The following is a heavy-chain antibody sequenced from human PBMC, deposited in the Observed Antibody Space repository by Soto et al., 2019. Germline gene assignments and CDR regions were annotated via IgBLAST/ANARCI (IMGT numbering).Heavy chain of an antibody. J-gene: IGHJ4*02. CDR1: GFTFSDYY. CDR2: ISSSGSTI. V-gene: IGHV3-11*04. D-gene: IGHD3-10*01. CDR3: AGGAIRGVPRVDY. Sequence: QVQLVESGGGLVKPGGSLRLSCAASGFTFSDYYMSWIRQAPGKGLEWVSYISSSGSTIYYADSVKGRFTISSDNARNSLYVQMKSLRAEDTAVYYCAGGAIRGVPRVDYWGQGTLVTVSS.